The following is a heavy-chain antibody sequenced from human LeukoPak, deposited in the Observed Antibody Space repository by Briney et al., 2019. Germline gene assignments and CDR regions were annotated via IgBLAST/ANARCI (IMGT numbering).Heavy chain of an antibody. CDR3: AIDKDSSGYPYYYYYGMDV. J-gene: IGHJ6*02. Sequence: PGGSLRLSCAASGFTFSDYYMSWIRQAPGKGLEWVSYISSSGSTIYYADSVKGRFTISRDNAKNSLYLQMNSLRAEDTAVYCCAIDKDSSGYPYYYYYGMDVWGQGTTVTVSS. CDR1: GFTFSDYY. D-gene: IGHD3-22*01. CDR2: ISSSGSTI. V-gene: IGHV3-11*01.